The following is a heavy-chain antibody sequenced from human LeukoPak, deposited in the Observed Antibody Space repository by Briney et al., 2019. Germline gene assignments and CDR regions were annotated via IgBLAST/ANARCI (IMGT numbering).Heavy chain of an antibody. V-gene: IGHV3-21*01. CDR3: ARGDDILTGYYMVDY. CDR1: GFTFSSYS. D-gene: IGHD3-9*01. CDR2: ISSSSSYI. Sequence: GGSLRLSCAASGFTFSSYSMNWVRQAPGKGLEWVSSISSSSSYIYYADSVRGRFTISRDNAKNSLYLQMNSLRAEDTAVYYCARGDDILTGYYMVDYWGQGTLVTVSS. J-gene: IGHJ4*02.